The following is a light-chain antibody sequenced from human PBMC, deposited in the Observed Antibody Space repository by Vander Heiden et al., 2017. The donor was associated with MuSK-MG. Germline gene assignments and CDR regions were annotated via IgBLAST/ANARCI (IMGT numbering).Light chain of an antibody. V-gene: IGKV1-5*03. CDR3: QQYKGYART. Sequence: DIQMTQSPSTLSASVGDRVTITCRASQSISSWLAWYQQKPGKAPKLLIYKASSLESGVPSRFSGRGSGTEFTLTISSLQPDDFATYYCQQYKGYARTFGQGTKVEIK. CDR1: QSISSW. J-gene: IGKJ1*01. CDR2: KAS.